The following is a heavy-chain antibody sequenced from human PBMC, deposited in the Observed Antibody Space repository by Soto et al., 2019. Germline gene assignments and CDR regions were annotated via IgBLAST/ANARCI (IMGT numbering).Heavy chain of an antibody. D-gene: IGHD3-16*02. V-gene: IGHV3-15*07. CDR1: GFTFSNAW. CDR3: TTDYGQNYDYVWGSYRPFKY. Sequence: PGGSLRLSCAASGFTFSNAWMNWVRQAPGKGLEWVGRIKSKTDGGTTDYAAPVKGRFTISRDDSKNTLYLQMNSLKTEDTAVYYCTTDYGQNYDYVWGSYRPFKYWGQGTLVTVSS. CDR2: IKSKTDGGTT. J-gene: IGHJ4*02.